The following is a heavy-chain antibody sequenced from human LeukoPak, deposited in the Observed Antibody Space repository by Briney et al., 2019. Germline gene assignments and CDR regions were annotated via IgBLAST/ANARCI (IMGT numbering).Heavy chain of an antibody. J-gene: IGHJ4*02. D-gene: IGHD2-2*02. CDR2: IRTGDGDT. CDR1: GYTLNCYG. CDR3: ARGLFGNFGRVSYTEFDF. Sequence: ASAKISCKASGYTLNCYGITGVRQAPGQGLEWMGWIRTGDGDTHYAGKLQGRVTMTTDTSTSTAYMELKSLRSDDTAMYYCARGLFGNFGRVSYTEFDFWGQGTLVTVSS. V-gene: IGHV1-18*01.